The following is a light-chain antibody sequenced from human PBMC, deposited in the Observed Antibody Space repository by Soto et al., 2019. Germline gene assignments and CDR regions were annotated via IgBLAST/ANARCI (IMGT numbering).Light chain of an antibody. V-gene: IGKV3-20*01. CDR1: QSVSSGY. CDR3: QQCSSSPLT. J-gene: IGKJ4*01. Sequence: EIVLTQSPGTLSLSPGERATLSCRASQSVSSGYLAWYQQKPCQAPRLLIYGASWRATGIPDRFSGGGSGTDFTLTVSRLEPEDFAVYYCQQCSSSPLTFGGGTKVEIK. CDR2: GAS.